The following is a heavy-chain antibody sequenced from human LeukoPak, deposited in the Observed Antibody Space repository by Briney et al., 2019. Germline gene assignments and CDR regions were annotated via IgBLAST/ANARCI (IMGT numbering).Heavy chain of an antibody. Sequence: GASVKVSCKASGYTFTTYYIHWVRQAPGQGLEWMGVLNPSGGTTNYPQKFQGRVTMTRDTSTGTVYMDLSGLRSEDTAVYFCARAGSSGWSPYFDYWGQGTLVTVSS. CDR1: GYTFTTYY. V-gene: IGHV1-46*01. CDR2: LNPSGGTT. CDR3: ARAGSSGWSPYFDY. D-gene: IGHD6-19*01. J-gene: IGHJ4*02.